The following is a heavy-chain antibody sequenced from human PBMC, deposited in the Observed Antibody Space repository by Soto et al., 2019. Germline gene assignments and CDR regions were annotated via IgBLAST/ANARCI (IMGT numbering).Heavy chain of an antibody. Sequence: QVQLQESGPGLVKPSQTLSLTCTVSGGSISSGGYYWSWIRQHPGKGLEWIGYIYYSGSTYYNPSLKIRVTISVDTSKNQFSLKLSSVTAADTAVYYCASTSVDTAMHHAFDIWGQGTMVTVSS. D-gene: IGHD5-18*01. V-gene: IGHV4-31*03. CDR1: GGSISSGGYY. J-gene: IGHJ3*02. CDR3: ASTSVDTAMHHAFDI. CDR2: IYYSGST.